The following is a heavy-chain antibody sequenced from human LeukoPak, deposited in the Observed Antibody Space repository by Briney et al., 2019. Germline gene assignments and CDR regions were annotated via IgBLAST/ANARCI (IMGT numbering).Heavy chain of an antibody. V-gene: IGHV1-18*01. D-gene: IGHD2-15*01. CDR3: ARDDLFRYCSGGSCYGYFDY. CDR2: MNPNSGNT. Sequence: ASVKVSCKASGYTFTSYDINWVRQATGQGLEWMGWMNPNSGNTNYAQKLQGRVTMTTDTSTSTAYMELRSLRSDDTAVYYCARDDLFRYCSGGSCYGYFDYWGQGTLVTVSS. J-gene: IGHJ4*02. CDR1: GYTFTSYD.